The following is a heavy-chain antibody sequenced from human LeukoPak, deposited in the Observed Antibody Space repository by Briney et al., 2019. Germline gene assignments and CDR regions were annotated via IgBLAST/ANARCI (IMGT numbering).Heavy chain of an antibody. V-gene: IGHV4-39*01. CDR1: GVSISSSNSY. Sequence: SETLSLTCTVSGVSISSSNSYWGWIRQPPGKGLEWIGSIYYSGNTYYNASLKSQDSISIDTSKNQFSLKLSSVTAADTAVYYCASGPKYFDWLFPKGGDWFDPWGQGTLVTVSS. J-gene: IGHJ5*02. D-gene: IGHD3-9*01. CDR3: ASGPKYFDWLFPKGGDWFDP. CDR2: IYYSGNT.